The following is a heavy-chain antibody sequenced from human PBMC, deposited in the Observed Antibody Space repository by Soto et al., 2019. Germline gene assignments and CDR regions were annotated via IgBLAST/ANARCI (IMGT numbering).Heavy chain of an antibody. D-gene: IGHD2-15*01. CDR3: ARDLTYCSGGSCYISDY. J-gene: IGHJ4*02. V-gene: IGHV3-33*01. Sequence: QVQLVESGGGVVQPGRSLRLSCAASGFTFSSYGMHWVRQAPGKGLEWVAVIWYDGSNKYYADSVKGRFTISRDNSKNTLYLQMNSLRAEDTAVYYCARDLTYCSGGSCYISDYWGQGTLVTVSS. CDR2: IWYDGSNK. CDR1: GFTFSSYG.